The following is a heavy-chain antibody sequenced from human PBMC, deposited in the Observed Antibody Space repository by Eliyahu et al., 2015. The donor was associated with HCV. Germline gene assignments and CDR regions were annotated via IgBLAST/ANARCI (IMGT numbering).Heavy chain of an antibody. Sequence: QVHLQESGPGLMKPSQTLSLTCTVSGGTTSSGGHYWSWIRQHPGKGLEWIGYIFDNGNTHYSPSLKSRVAMSIDTSENQFSLRLSSVTAADTAVYYCAGAMPDFGGGFYFDLWGQGTLVTVSS. CDR1: GGTTSSGGHY. CDR3: AGAMPDFGGGFYFDL. J-gene: IGHJ4*02. D-gene: IGHD4-23*01. CDR2: IFDNGNT. V-gene: IGHV4-31*03.